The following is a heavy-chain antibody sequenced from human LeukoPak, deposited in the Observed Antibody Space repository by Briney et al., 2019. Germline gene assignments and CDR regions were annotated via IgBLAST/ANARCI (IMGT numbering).Heavy chain of an antibody. Sequence: ASVKVSCKASGYTFTGYYLHWVRQAPGQGLEWMGWINPDSGDTNYLQKFQGRVTMTRDTSISTAYMEVSRLNSDDTAVYYCTRDLLGGSGTFDPWGQGALVTVSS. D-gene: IGHD3-10*01. CDR2: INPDSGDT. J-gene: IGHJ5*02. V-gene: IGHV1-2*02. CDR3: TRDLLGGSGTFDP. CDR1: GYTFTGYY.